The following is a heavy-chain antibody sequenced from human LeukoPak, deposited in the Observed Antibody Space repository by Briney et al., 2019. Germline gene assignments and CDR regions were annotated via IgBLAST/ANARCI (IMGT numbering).Heavy chain of an antibody. CDR3: ARGRGLGVVSPYFDY. CDR1: GFSVSNSY. V-gene: IGHV3-53*01. J-gene: IGHJ4*02. Sequence: GGSLRISCVVSGFSVSNSYIIWVRQAPGNGLERVSVIYGDGRTSHSASVRGRFTISRDNSKNIVSLQMNNLRAEDTAVYYCARGRGLGVVSPYFDYWGQGTLVTVSS. CDR2: IYGDGRT. D-gene: IGHD3-3*01.